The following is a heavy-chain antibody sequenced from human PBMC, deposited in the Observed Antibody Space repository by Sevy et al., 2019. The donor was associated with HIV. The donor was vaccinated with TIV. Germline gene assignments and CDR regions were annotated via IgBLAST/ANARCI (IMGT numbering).Heavy chain of an antibody. D-gene: IGHD2-21*02. CDR1: GYTFTDYD. J-gene: IGHJ4*02. V-gene: IGHV1-8*01. Sequence: ASVKVSCKASGYTFTDYDITWVRQVTGQGLELVGWMNPNSGNTAYTENFQGRVSTTRDTSISNAYMELGSLRSEDTAVYYCAKLASCGGDCYYFDFWGQGTLVTVSS. CDR3: AKLASCGGDCYYFDF. CDR2: MNPNSGNT.